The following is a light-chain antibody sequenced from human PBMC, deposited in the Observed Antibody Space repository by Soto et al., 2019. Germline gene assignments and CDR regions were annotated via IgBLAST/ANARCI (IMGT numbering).Light chain of an antibody. J-gene: IGLJ1*01. CDR3: SSCAVSRTYV. Sequence: QSALTQPASVSGTLGEAITISCTGTSNDVGGYNYVSWYQQHPDEAPKLIISEVSDRPSGVCHRFSGSKTGNTASLTISGLLAEDEGDYYCSSCAVSRTYVFGSGTKVTVL. V-gene: IGLV2-14*01. CDR1: SNDVGGYNY. CDR2: EVS.